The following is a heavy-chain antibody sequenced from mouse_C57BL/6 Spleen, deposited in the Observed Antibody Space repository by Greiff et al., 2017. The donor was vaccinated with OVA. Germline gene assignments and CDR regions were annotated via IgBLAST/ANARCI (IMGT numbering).Heavy chain of an antibody. D-gene: IGHD3-2*02. Sequence: QVQLQQSGPELVKPGASVKISCKASGYAFSSSWMNWVKQRPGKGLEWIGRIYPGDGDTNYNGTFKGKATLTADKSSSTAYMQLSSLTSEDSAVYFCAYSSGYWFAYWGQGTLVTVAA. CDR2: IYPGDGDT. CDR1: GYAFSSSW. CDR3: AYSSGYWFAY. V-gene: IGHV1-82*01. J-gene: IGHJ3*01.